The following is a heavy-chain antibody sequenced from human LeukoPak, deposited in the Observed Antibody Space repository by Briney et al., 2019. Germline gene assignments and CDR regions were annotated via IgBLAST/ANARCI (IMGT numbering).Heavy chain of an antibody. J-gene: IGHJ4*02. V-gene: IGHV1-2*02. Sequence: GASVKVPCKASGYTFTAYEMHWVRQAPGQGLEYVGWINPKNGGTNSAQNFQGRVTMTWDTSVSTVYMELSRLRSDDTAVYYCAREEDCGTARCSNDHWGQGTLVTVSS. CDR1: GYTFTAYE. D-gene: IGHD1-1*01. CDR2: INPKNGGT. CDR3: AREEDCGTARCSNDH.